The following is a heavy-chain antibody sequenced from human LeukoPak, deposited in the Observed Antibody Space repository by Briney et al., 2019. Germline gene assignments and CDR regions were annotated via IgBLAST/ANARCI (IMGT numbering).Heavy chain of an antibody. CDR2: ISYDGSNK. J-gene: IGHJ4*02. CDR3: ARSGLGLVTTTD. V-gene: IGHV3-30-3*01. Sequence: GRSLRLSCAASGFTFSSYAMHWVRQAPGEGLEWVAVISYDGSNKYYADSVKGRFTISRDNSKNTLYLQMNSLRAEDTAVYYCARSGLGLVTTTDWGQGTLVTVSS. CDR1: GFTFSSYA. D-gene: IGHD3-22*01.